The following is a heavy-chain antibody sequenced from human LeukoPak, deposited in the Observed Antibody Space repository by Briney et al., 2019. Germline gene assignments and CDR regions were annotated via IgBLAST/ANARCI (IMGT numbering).Heavy chain of an antibody. D-gene: IGHD3-22*01. CDR3: ARDVPPSYYYDSSGLPGFFDY. Sequence: ASVKVSCKASGYTFTSYGISWVRQAPGQGLEWMGGISVYNGNTNYAQKLQGRVTMTTDTSTSTAYMELRSLRSDDTAVYYCARDVPPSYYYDSSGLPGFFDYWGQGTLVTVSS. CDR1: GYTFTSYG. J-gene: IGHJ4*02. V-gene: IGHV1-18*01. CDR2: ISVYNGNT.